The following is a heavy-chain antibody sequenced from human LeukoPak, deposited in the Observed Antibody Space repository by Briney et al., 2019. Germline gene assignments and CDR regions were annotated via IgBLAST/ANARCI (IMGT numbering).Heavy chain of an antibody. D-gene: IGHD3-9*01. V-gene: IGHV3-21*01. Sequence: GGSLRLSCAASGFTFSSYSMNWVRQAPGRGLEWVSSISSSSTYIYYADSVKGRFTISRDNAKNSLYLQMNSLRAEDTAVYYCARDPKRYFDWLPYPNWFDPWGQGTLVTVSS. J-gene: IGHJ5*02. CDR1: GFTFSSYS. CDR3: ARDPKRYFDWLPYPNWFDP. CDR2: ISSSSTYI.